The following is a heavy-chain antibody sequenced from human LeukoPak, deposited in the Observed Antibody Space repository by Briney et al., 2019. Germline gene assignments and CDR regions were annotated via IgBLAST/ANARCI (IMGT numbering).Heavy chain of an antibody. CDR3: ARDRGYSYAHPLDY. J-gene: IGHJ4*02. Sequence: QSGGSLRLSCAASGFTFSSYGMHWVRQAPGKGLEWVALIWYDGSNKYYADSVKGRFAISRDNSKNTLYLQMNSLRAEDTAVYYCARDRGYSYAHPLDYWGQGTLVTVSS. V-gene: IGHV3-33*01. D-gene: IGHD5-18*01. CDR2: IWYDGSNK. CDR1: GFTFSSYG.